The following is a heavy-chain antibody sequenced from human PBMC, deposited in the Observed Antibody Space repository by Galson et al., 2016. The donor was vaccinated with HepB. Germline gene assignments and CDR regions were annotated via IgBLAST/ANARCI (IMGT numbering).Heavy chain of an antibody. CDR3: TRESGAFVPFGY. D-gene: IGHD3-16*02. V-gene: IGHV4-4*02. CDR2: VSHSGTT. CDR1: GGSITNSNW. J-gene: IGHJ4*02. Sequence: ETLSLTCSVSGGSITNSNWWSWVRQPPGKGLEWLGEVSHSGTTRHNPSLKNRITISFDKSKSESFLKLNSVTAADTAMYYCTRESGAFVPFGYLGQGALVTVS.